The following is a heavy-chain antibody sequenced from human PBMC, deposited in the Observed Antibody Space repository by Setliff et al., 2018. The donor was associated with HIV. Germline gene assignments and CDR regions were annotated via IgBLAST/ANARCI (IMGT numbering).Heavy chain of an antibody. D-gene: IGHD3-16*02. Sequence: GGSLRLSCAASGFTFSNYGMTWVRQAPGKGLEWVSTVTGTGGNTYYADSVKGRFTISRDNSKNTLYLQMNSLRAEDTAVYFCAKGDDYVWGSYRHGSYYFDYWGQGTLVTVSS. CDR3: AKGDDYVWGSYRHGSYYFDY. J-gene: IGHJ4*02. CDR1: GFTFSNYG. CDR2: VTGTGGNT. V-gene: IGHV3-23*01.